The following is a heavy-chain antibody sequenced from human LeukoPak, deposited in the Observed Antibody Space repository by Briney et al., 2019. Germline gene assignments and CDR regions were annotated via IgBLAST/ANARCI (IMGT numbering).Heavy chain of an antibody. CDR3: ARQGSETYEY. Sequence: NSSETLSLTCTVSGGSISSSSYYWGWIRQPPGKGLEWIGSIYYSGNTYYNSSLKSRVTISVDTSKNQFSLKLSSVTAADTAVYYCARQGSETYEYWGQGTLVTVPS. V-gene: IGHV4-39*01. CDR1: GGSISSSSYY. CDR2: IYYSGNT. D-gene: IGHD2-15*01. J-gene: IGHJ4*02.